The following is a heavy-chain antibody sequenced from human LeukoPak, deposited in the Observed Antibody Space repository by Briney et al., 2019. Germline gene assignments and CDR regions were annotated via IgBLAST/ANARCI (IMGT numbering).Heavy chain of an antibody. Sequence: SETLSLTCTVSGGSVSSGSYYWSWIRQPPGKGLEWLGYIYYSGSTNYNPSLKSRVTISVDTSKNQFSLKLSSVTAADTAVYYCARDRVVVPAAYYYGMDVWGQGTTVTVSS. CDR1: GGSVSSGSYY. CDR2: IYYSGST. D-gene: IGHD2-2*01. J-gene: IGHJ6*02. CDR3: ARDRVVVPAAYYYGMDV. V-gene: IGHV4-61*01.